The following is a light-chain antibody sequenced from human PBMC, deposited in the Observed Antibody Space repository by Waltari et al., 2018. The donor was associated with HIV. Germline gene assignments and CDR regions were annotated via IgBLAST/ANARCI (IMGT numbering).Light chain of an antibody. V-gene: IGLV2-14*03. CDR2: AVS. J-gene: IGLJ1*01. Sequence: QSALTQPASVSGSPGQSITISCPGTSSDVGGSNSVSWYQLHPGKAPKLMIYAVSNRPSGVSNRFSGSKSDNTASLTISGLQAEDEADYYCSSYTSTSTVYVFGTGTEVTVL. CDR1: SSDVGGSNS. CDR3: SSYTSTSTVYV.